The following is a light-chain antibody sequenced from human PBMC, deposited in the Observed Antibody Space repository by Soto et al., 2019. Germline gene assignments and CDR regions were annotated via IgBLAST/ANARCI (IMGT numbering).Light chain of an antibody. J-gene: IGKJ1*01. CDR2: AAS. CDR1: QSISRN. V-gene: IGKV1-39*01. CDR3: HQSYSVPWT. Sequence: DIQVTQSPSSLSASVGDRVTITCRASQSISRNLNWYRQKPGRAPNLLIYAASNLQSGVPSRFSGSGSGTDFTLTISSLQPGDFANYYCHQSYSVPWTFGQVTKVDIK.